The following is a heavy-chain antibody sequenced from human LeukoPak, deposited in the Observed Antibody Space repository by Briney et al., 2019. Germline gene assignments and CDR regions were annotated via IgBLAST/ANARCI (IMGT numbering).Heavy chain of an antibody. CDR3: AREGSYSRYSLGFDY. Sequence: ASVKVSCKASGYTFTSYGISWVRQAPGPGLEWMGWISAYNGNTNYAQKLQGRVTITTDTSTSTAYMELRSLRSDDTAVYYCAREGSYSRYSLGFDYWGQGTLVTVSS. J-gene: IGHJ4*02. V-gene: IGHV1-18*01. CDR2: ISAYNGNT. CDR1: GYTFTSYG. D-gene: IGHD6-13*01.